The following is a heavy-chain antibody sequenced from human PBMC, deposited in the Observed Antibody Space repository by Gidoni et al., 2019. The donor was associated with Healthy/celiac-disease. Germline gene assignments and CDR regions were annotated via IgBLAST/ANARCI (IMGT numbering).Heavy chain of an antibody. J-gene: IGHJ6*02. D-gene: IGHD2-15*01. CDR2: INPSGGST. CDR1: GYTFTSYY. Sequence: QVQLVQSGAEVKKPGASVKVSCKASGYTFTSYYMHWVRQAPGQGLEWMGIINPSGGSTSYAQKFQGRVTMTRDTSTSTVYMRLSSLRSEDTAVYYCASGPRTPNYYYYGMDVWGQGTTVTVSS. CDR3: ASGPRTPNYYYYGMDV. V-gene: IGHV1-46*01.